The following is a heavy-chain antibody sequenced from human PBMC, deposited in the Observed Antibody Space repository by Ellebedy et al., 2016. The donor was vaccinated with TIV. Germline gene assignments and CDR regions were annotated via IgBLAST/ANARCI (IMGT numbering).Heavy chain of an antibody. CDR1: GFTVSNNQ. CDR2: IYSGGST. D-gene: IGHD2-8*01. V-gene: IGHV3-66*01. CDR3: ATGYAQNGQ. J-gene: IGHJ4*02. Sequence: PGGSLRLSCAASGFTVSNNQMSWVRQAPGKGLEWVSIIYSGGSTYYADSVKGRFTISRDSSKNTLSLQMNSLRVEDTAVYYCATGYAQNGQWGQGTLVTVSS.